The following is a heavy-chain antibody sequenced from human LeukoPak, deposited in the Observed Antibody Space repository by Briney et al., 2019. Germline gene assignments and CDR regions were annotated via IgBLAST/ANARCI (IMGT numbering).Heavy chain of an antibody. V-gene: IGHV3-33*01. CDR2: IWYDGSNK. D-gene: IGHD3-10*01. CDR1: GFTFSSYG. J-gene: IGHJ4*02. Sequence: GGSLRLSCAASGFTFSSYGMHWVRQAPGKGLEWVAVIWYDGSNKYYADSVKGRFTISRDNSKNTLYLQMNSLRAEDTAVYYCARDRVTMVRGVIRRVGGYDYWGQGTLVTVSS. CDR3: ARDRVTMVRGVIRRVGGYDY.